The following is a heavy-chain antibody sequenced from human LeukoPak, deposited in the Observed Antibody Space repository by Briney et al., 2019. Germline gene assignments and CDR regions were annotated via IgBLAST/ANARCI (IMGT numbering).Heavy chain of an antibody. V-gene: IGHV4-4*02. CDR2: IYHSGST. D-gene: IGHD2-2*01. J-gene: IGHJ5*02. Sequence: SETLSLTCAVSGGSISSSNWWSWVRQPPGKGLEWIGEIYHSGSTNYNPSLKSRVTISVDKSKNQSSLKLSSVTAADTAVYYCASRDIVVVPAAIDPWGQGTLVTASS. CDR3: ASRDIVVVPAAIDP. CDR1: GGSISSSNW.